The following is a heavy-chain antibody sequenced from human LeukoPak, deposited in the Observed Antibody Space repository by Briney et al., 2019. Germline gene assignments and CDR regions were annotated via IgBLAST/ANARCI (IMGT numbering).Heavy chain of an antibody. V-gene: IGHV3-21*01. CDR3: ARGNKRYYDSSSFDY. D-gene: IGHD3-22*01. J-gene: IGHJ4*02. CDR1: GFTFSSYS. CDR2: ISSSSSYI. Sequence: GSLRLSCAASGFTFSSYSMNWVRQAPGKGLEWVSSISSSSSYIYYADSVKGRFTISRDNAKNSLYLQMNSLRAEDTAVYYCARGNKRYYDSSSFDYWGQGTLVTVSS.